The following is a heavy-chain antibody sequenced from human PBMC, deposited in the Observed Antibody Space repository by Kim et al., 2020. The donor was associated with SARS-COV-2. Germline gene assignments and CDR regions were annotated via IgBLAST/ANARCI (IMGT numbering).Heavy chain of an antibody. J-gene: IGHJ4*02. CDR2: DK. D-gene: IGHD6-13*01. Sequence: DKRYSPSLKSRLTITKDTSKSQVVRTMTNMDPVDTATYYCAHRRIAEIFDYWGQGTLVTVSS. V-gene: IGHV2-5*01. CDR3: AHRRIAEIFDY.